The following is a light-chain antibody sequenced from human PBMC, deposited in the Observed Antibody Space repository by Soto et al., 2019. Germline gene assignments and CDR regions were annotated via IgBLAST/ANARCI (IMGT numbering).Light chain of an antibody. J-gene: IGKJ4*01. Sequence: DIQMTQSPSTLSASVGDRVTITCRASQSISGYLAWYQQKPGKVPKLLIYAASSLQSGVPLRFSGSGSGTDFTLTISSLQAEDSATYYCQQANSFPLTFGGGTKVDIK. CDR1: QSISGY. CDR2: AAS. V-gene: IGKV1-12*01. CDR3: QQANSFPLT.